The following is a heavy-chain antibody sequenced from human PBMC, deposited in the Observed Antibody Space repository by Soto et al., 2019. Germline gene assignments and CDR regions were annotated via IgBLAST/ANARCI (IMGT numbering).Heavy chain of an antibody. Sequence: GASVKVSCKASGYSFTNNDVSGVRQATGQGLEWMGWMNPGSGDTGYAQKFQGRVTMTRDISIATAYMELSSLRSDDTAIYYCARMATFGSLNWFDPWGQGTLVTVSS. J-gene: IGHJ5*02. CDR1: GYSFTNND. CDR2: MNPGSGDT. V-gene: IGHV1-8*01. CDR3: ARMATFGSLNWFDP. D-gene: IGHD3-16*01.